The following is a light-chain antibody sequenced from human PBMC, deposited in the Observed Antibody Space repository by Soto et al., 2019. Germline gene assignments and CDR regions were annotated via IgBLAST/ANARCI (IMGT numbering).Light chain of an antibody. CDR3: GAWDDGLSVVM. V-gene: IGLV1-51*01. Sequence: QSVLTQPPSVSAAPGQKVTISCSGSRSNIGKNFVSWYQQVPGTAPKLLFYDNNQRPSGIPDRFSGSKSGTSATLGITGLQAGDEADYFCGAWDDGLSVVMFGGGTQLTVL. CDR2: DNN. CDR1: RSNIGKNF. J-gene: IGLJ3*02.